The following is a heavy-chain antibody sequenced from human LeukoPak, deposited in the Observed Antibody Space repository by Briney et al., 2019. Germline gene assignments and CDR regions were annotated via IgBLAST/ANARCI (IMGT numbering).Heavy chain of an antibody. CDR3: VRSLGGTYPFDFDF. V-gene: IGHV4-4*07. CDR2: IYTSGST. Sequence: PSETLSLTCTVSGGSISSYYWSWIRQPAGKGLEWIGRIYTSGSTNYNPSLKSRVTISVDTSKNQFSLKLSSVTAADTAVYYCVRSLGGTYPFDFDFWGQGTLVTVSS. CDR1: GGSISSYY. J-gene: IGHJ4*02. D-gene: IGHD3-16*01.